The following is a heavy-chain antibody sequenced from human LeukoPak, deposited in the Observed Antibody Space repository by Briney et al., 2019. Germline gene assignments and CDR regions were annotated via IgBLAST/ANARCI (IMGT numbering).Heavy chain of an antibody. V-gene: IGHV4-59*01. Sequence: PSETLSLTCTVSRGSISSYYWSWIRQPPGKGLEWIGYIYYSGSTNYNPSLRSRVTISVDTSKNQFSVKLNSVTAADTAVYYCARLGTSSSRFFDQWGQGTLVTVSS. CDR3: ARLGTSSSRFFDQ. CDR2: IYYSGST. J-gene: IGHJ4*02. D-gene: IGHD6-6*01. CDR1: RGSISSYY.